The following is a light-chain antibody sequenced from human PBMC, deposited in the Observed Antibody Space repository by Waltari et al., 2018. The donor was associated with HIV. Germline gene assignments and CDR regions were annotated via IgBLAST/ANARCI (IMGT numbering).Light chain of an antibody. CDR3: CSYAGSSTLV. CDR1: SSDLGGYNL. V-gene: IGLV2-23*02. Sequence: QSALTQPASVSGSPGQSITIPCTGTSSDLGGYNLVSWYQQHPGKAPKLIIYEVTKRPSGVSNRFSASKSGNTASLTISGLQAEDEAHYHCCSYAGSSTLVFGGGTNVIVL. CDR2: EVT. J-gene: IGLJ3*02.